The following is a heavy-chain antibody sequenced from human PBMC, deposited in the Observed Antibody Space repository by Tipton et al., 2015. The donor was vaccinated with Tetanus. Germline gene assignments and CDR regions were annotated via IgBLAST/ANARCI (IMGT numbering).Heavy chain of an antibody. CDR3: ARLTCSSPSCYYYSYYYVDV. D-gene: IGHD2-2*01. J-gene: IGHJ6*03. V-gene: IGHV4-30-4*01. Sequence: TLSLTCSVSGDSIRSEDYYWSWIRQSPGKGLEWLGYIYYSGSTYNNPSLKSRVSISLDASKNQFSLSLNSVTAADSATYYCARLTCSSPSCYYYSYYYVDVWGTGTAVAVSS. CDR2: IYYSGST. CDR1: GDSIRSEDYY.